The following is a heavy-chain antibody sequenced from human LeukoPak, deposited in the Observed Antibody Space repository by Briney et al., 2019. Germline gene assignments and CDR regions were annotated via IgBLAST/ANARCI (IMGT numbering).Heavy chain of an antibody. CDR2: IIPIFGTA. Sequence: SVKVSCKASGYSFTSYAISWVRQAPGQGLEWMGGIIPIFGTANYAQKFQGRVTITADESTSTAYMELSSLRSEDTAVYYCASSGAHSSSWVYWGQGTLVTVSS. CDR1: GYSFTSYA. CDR3: ASSGAHSSSWVY. V-gene: IGHV1-69*13. D-gene: IGHD6-13*01. J-gene: IGHJ4*02.